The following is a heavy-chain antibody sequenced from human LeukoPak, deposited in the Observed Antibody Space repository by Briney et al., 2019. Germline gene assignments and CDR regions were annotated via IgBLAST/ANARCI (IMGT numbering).Heavy chain of an antibody. CDR2: IYHSGST. Sequence: SGTLSLTCAVSGGSISSGGYSWSWIRQPPGKGLEWIGYIYHSGSTYYNPSLKSRVTISVDRSKNQFSLKLSSVTAADTAVYYCARAGEGYCSGGSCLGDYYYGMDVWGQGTTVTVSS. J-gene: IGHJ6*02. CDR3: ARAGEGYCSGGSCLGDYYYGMDV. CDR1: GGSISSGGYS. V-gene: IGHV4-30-2*01. D-gene: IGHD2-15*01.